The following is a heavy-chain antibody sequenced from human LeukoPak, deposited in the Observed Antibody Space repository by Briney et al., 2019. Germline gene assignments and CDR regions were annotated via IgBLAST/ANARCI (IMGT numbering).Heavy chain of an antibody. D-gene: IGHD2-2*02. Sequence: PSETLSLTCTVSGGSISSYYWSWIRQPPGKGLEWIGYIYYSGSTNYNPSLKSRVTISVDTSKNQFSLKLSSVTAADTAVYYCARGSLPATAIPLVFDYWGQGTLVTVSS. J-gene: IGHJ4*02. V-gene: IGHV4-59*01. CDR1: GGSISSYY. CDR2: IYYSGST. CDR3: ARGSLPATAIPLVFDY.